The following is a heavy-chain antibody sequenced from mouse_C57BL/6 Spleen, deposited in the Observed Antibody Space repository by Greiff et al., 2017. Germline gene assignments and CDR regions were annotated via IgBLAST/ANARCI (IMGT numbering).Heavy chain of an antibody. CDR3: ARGNYYGDY. J-gene: IGHJ2*01. V-gene: IGHV1-50*01. Sequence: QVQLQQPGAELVKPGASVKLSCKASGYTFTSYWMQWVKQRPGQGLEWIGEIDPSDSYTNYNQKFKGKATLTVDTSSSTAYMQLSSLTSEDSAVYYCARGNYYGDYWGQGTTLTVSS. CDR2: IDPSDSYT. CDR1: GYTFTSYW. D-gene: IGHD1-1*01.